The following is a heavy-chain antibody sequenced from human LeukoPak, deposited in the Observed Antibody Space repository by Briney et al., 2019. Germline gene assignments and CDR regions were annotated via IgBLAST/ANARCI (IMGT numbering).Heavy chain of an antibody. D-gene: IGHD3-22*01. CDR1: GFTFSSYS. CDR3: ARGDWDDSSGYSYTGLDY. Sequence: GASLRLSCAASGFTFSSYSMNWVRQAPGKGLEWVSSISSSSSYIYYADSVKGRFTISRDNAKNSLYLQMNSLRAEDTAVYYCARGDWDDSSGYSYTGLDYWGQGTLVTVSS. CDR2: ISSSSSYI. J-gene: IGHJ4*02. V-gene: IGHV3-21*01.